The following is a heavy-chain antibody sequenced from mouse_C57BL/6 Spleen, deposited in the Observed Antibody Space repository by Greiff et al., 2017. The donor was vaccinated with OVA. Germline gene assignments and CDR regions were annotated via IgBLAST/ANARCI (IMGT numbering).Heavy chain of an antibody. D-gene: IGHD1-1*01. CDR1: GFTFSSYA. CDR3: TRDYYGTLWFAY. J-gene: IGHJ3*01. Sequence: EVQVVESGEGLVKPGGSLKLSCAASGFTFSSYAMSWVRQTPEKRLEWVAYISSGGDYIYYADTVKGRFTISRDNARNTLYLQMSSLKSEDTAMYYCTRDYYGTLWFAYWGQGTLVTVSA. V-gene: IGHV5-9-1*02. CDR2: ISSGGDYI.